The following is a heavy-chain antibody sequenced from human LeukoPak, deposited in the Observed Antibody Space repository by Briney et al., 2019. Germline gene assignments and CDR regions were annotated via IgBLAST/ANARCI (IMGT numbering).Heavy chain of an antibody. CDR2: ISAYNGNT. V-gene: IGHV1-18*01. D-gene: IGHD3-22*01. CDR3: ARERPDYYVSDFDY. J-gene: IGHJ4*02. Sequence: ASVKVSCKASGYTFTFSGITWVRQAPGQGLEWMGWISAYNGNTNYAQKLQGRVTMTTDTSTSTAYMELRSLRSDDTAVYYCARERPDYYVSDFDYWGQGTLVTVSS. CDR1: GYTFTFSG.